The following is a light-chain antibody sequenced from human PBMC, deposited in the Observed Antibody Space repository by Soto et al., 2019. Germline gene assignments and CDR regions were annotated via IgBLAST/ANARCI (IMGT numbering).Light chain of an antibody. Sequence: EVVMTQSPATLSVSPGERATLSCRASQSVSNNLAWYQQKPGQAPRLLIYGASTRATGLPARFSGSGSATEFTLTISSLQSEDFAVYYCQQYNNWPGTFGQGTEVEIK. V-gene: IGKV3-15*01. CDR3: QQYNNWPGT. CDR2: GAS. J-gene: IGKJ1*01. CDR1: QSVSNN.